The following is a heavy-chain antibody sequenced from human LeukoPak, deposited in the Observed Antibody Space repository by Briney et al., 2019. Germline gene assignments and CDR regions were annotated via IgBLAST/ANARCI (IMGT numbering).Heavy chain of an antibody. CDR1: GGSISSYY. CDR3: ARETVVPVAPDALDI. D-gene: IGHD2-2*01. CDR2: IYYSGST. Sequence: SETLSLTCTVSGGSISSYYWSWIRQPPGKGLEWIGYIYYSGSTNYNPSLKSRVTISVDTSKNQFSLKLISVTAADTAVYYCARETVVPVAPDALDIWGQGTMVTVSS. J-gene: IGHJ3*02. V-gene: IGHV4-59*01.